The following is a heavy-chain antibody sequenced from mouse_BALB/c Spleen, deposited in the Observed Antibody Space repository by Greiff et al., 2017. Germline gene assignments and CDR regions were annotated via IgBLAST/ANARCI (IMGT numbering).Heavy chain of an antibody. J-gene: IGHJ4*01. D-gene: IGHD2-3*01. CDR3: ARDLIYDGYHDAMDY. V-gene: IGHV7-3*02. CDR1: GFTFTDYY. Sequence: EVMLVESGGGLVQPGGSLRLSCATSGFTFTDYYMSWVRQPPGKALEWLGFIRNKANGYTTEYSASVKGRFTISRDNSQSILYLQMNTLRAEDSATYYCARDLIYDGYHDAMDYWGQGTSVTVSS. CDR2: IRNKANGYTT.